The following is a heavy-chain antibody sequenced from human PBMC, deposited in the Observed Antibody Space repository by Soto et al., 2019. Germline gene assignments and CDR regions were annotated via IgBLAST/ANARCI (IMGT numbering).Heavy chain of an antibody. J-gene: IGHJ4*02. V-gene: IGHV2-5*02. CDR3: AHRVLRTVFGLVTTTAIYFDF. D-gene: IGHD3-3*01. CDR2: IYWDGDK. Sequence: QITLNESGPTQVKPRQTLTLTCTFSGFSLTTSGVGVGWIRQSPGKAPEWLALIYWDGDKRYSPSLKSRLTITKDTSKNQVVLTMADLDPADTATYYCAHRVLRTVFGLVTTTAIYFDFWGQGTPVAVS. CDR1: GFSLTTSGVG.